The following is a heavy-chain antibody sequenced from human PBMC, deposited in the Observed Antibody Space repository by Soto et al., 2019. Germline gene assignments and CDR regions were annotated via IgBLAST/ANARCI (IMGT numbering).Heavy chain of an antibody. V-gene: IGHV6-1*01. CDR3: ARGNALDV. J-gene: IGHJ3*01. CDR2: TYYRSKWFH. Sequence: QGQLQQAGPGLVKPSQTLSLTCAISGDSVSSDITSWNWIRQSPWRGLEWLGRTYYRSKWFHDYAASVKSRITINPHTSKNQFSLELNSMTPEDTAVYYCARGNALDVWGQGTVVTVSS. CDR1: GDSVSSDITS. D-gene: IGHD3-10*01.